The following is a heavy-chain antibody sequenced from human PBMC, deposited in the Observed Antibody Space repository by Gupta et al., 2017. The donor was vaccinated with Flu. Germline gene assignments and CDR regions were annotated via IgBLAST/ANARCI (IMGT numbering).Heavy chain of an antibody. CDR3: TRDLAGYRYGHNYFDY. V-gene: IGHV3-49*02. CDR2: IRSNTFRGTT. D-gene: IGHD5-18*01. Sequence: APGKGLEWVGFIRSNTFRGTTEYAASVRGRFIISRDDSESIAYLQMNSLKTDDTAVYYCTRDLAGYRYGHNYFDYWGQGTLVTVSS. J-gene: IGHJ4*02.